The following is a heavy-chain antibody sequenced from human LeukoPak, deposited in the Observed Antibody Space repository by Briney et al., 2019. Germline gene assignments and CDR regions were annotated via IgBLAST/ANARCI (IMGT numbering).Heavy chain of an antibody. CDR2: IYTGGTT. CDR1: GGSLSSGSYY. V-gene: IGHV4-61*02. CDR3: ARGSSLRP. Sequence: PSGTLSLTCTVSGGSLSSGSYYWSWIRPPAGKGLEWVGRIYTGGTTNYNPSLKSRVTISVDTSKNQFALKLSSVTAADTAVYYCARGSSLRPWGQGTLVTVSS. J-gene: IGHJ5*02.